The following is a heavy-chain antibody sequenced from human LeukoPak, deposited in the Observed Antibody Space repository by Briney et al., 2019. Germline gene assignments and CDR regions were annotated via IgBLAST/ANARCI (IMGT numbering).Heavy chain of an antibody. J-gene: IGHJ3*02. Sequence: GGSLRLSCAASGFTFSSYGMHWVRQAPGKGLEWVAFIRYDGSNKYYADSVKGRFTISRDNSKNTLYLQMNSLRAEDTAVYYCAKESYNWNAGGAFDIWGQGTMVTVSS. CDR1: GFTFSSYG. D-gene: IGHD1-1*01. CDR3: AKESYNWNAGGAFDI. CDR2: IRYDGSNK. V-gene: IGHV3-30*02.